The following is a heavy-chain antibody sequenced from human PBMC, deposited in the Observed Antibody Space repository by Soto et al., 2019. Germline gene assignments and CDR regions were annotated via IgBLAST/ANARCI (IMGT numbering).Heavy chain of an antibody. CDR2: ISSSSSTI. CDR1: GFTFGSYS. V-gene: IGHV3-48*02. CDR3: ARDRASPYYYGSGSYYYYGMDV. D-gene: IGHD3-10*01. Sequence: GGSLRLSCAASGFTFGSYSMNWVRQAPGKALEWVSYISSSSSTIYYADSVKGRFTISRDNAKNSLYLQMNSLRDEDTAVYYCARDRASPYYYGSGSYYYYGMDVCGQGT. J-gene: IGHJ6*02.